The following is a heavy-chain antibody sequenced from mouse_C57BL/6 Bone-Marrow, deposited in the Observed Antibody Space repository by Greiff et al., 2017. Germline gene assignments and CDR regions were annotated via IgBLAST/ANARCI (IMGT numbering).Heavy chain of an antibody. CDR3: ARLEDYDERGFDY. CDR1: GYAFTNYL. V-gene: IGHV1-54*01. J-gene: IGHJ2*01. CDR2: INPGSGGT. Sequence: QVQLQQSGAELVRPGTSVKVSCKASGYAFTNYLIEWVKQRPGQGLEWIGVINPGSGGTNYNEKFKGKATLTADKSSSTAYMQLSSLTSEDSAVYFCARLEDYDERGFDYWGQGTTLTVSS. D-gene: IGHD2-4*01.